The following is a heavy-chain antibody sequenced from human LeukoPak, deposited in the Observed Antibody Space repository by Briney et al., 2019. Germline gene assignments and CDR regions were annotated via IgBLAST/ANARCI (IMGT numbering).Heavy chain of an antibody. Sequence: SVKVSCKASGGTFSSYAISWVRQAPGQGLEWMGGIIPIFGTANYAQEFQGRVTITTDESTSTAYMELSSLRSEDAAVYYCARVGSSGSNYWGQGTLVTVSS. V-gene: IGHV1-69*05. CDR3: ARVGSSGSNY. CDR2: IIPIFGTA. CDR1: GGTFSSYA. J-gene: IGHJ4*02. D-gene: IGHD3-22*01.